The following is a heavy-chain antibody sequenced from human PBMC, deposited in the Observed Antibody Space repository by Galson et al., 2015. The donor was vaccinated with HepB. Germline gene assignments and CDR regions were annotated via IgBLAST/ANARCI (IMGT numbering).Heavy chain of an antibody. D-gene: IGHD5-24*01. J-gene: IGHJ3*02. CDR3: ARERGGREAYNNAFDI. CDR2: INPSGGT. Sequence: SVKVSCKAPGYIFTNYFVHWVRQAPGQGLEWMGIINPSGGTNFAQKFQGRVTVTRDTSTNTVYMELRSLRSEDTAVYYCARERGGREAYNNAFDIWGQGTMVTVSS. CDR1: GYIFTNYF. V-gene: IGHV1-46*01.